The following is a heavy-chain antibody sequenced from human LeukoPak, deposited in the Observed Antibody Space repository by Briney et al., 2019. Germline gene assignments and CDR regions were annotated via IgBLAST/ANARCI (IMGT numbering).Heavy chain of an antibody. D-gene: IGHD5-24*01. Sequence: SVKVSCKASGGTFSSYAISWVRQAPGQGLEWMGGIIPIFGTANYAQKFQGRVTITTDESTSTAYMELSSLRSEDTAVYYCASPRDGYNDFDYWGQGTLVTVSS. CDR2: IIPIFGTA. CDR1: GGTFSSYA. CDR3: ASPRDGYNDFDY. V-gene: IGHV1-69*05. J-gene: IGHJ4*02.